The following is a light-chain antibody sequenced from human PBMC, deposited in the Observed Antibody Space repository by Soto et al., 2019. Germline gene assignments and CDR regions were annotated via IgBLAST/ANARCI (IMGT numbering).Light chain of an antibody. Sequence: DIQMTQSPSTLSASVGDRVTLTCRASQSVSSWLAWYQQKPGKAPKLLIYDVSSLKSGVPSRFSGSGSGTEFALTISSLQPDDFATYFRLQYKAYSTFGQGTKVDIK. J-gene: IGKJ1*01. V-gene: IGKV1-5*01. CDR2: DVS. CDR3: LQYKAYST. CDR1: QSVSSW.